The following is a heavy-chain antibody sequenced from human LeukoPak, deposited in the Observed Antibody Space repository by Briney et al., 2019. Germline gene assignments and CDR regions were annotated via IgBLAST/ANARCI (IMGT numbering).Heavy chain of an antibody. CDR1: GYTFTGYY. CDR2: INPSRGST. D-gene: IGHD5-24*01. V-gene: IGHV1-46*01. Sequence: ASVKVSCKASGYTFTGYYIHWVRQAPGQGLEWMGIINPSRGSTSQAQTFQGRVTMTRDMSTSTVSMELSSLRSEDTAVYYCARDGGDGYKANWFDTWGQGTLVTVSS. J-gene: IGHJ5*02. CDR3: ARDGGDGYKANWFDT.